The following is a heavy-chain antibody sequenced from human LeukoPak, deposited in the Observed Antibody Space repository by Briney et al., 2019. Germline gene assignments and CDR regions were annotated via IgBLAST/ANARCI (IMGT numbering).Heavy chain of an antibody. J-gene: IGHJ4*02. V-gene: IGHV1-18*01. CDR1: GYTFHSYG. Sequence: ASVKVSCKASGYTFHSYGISWLRQPPAQALEWMGWISAYNSNTNYAQKLQGRVTMTPDTSTSTAYMELRSLRSDDTAVYYCARDHGVQAFGYWGQGTLVTASS. CDR2: ISAYNSNT. D-gene: IGHD4-17*01. CDR3: ARDHGVQAFGY.